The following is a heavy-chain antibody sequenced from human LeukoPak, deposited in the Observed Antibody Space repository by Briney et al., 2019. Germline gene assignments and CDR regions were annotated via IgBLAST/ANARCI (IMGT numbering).Heavy chain of an antibody. Sequence: PGGSLRLSCAASGFTFSSYLMSWFRQAPGKGLEWVANIKQDGSEKYYVGSVKGRFTISRDNAKNSLFLQMNSLRAEDTAVYYCATRYNWGRYRGQGTLVTVSS. CDR3: ATRYNWGRY. CDR2: IKQDGSEK. J-gene: IGHJ4*02. D-gene: IGHD7-27*01. CDR1: GFTFSSYL. V-gene: IGHV3-7*01.